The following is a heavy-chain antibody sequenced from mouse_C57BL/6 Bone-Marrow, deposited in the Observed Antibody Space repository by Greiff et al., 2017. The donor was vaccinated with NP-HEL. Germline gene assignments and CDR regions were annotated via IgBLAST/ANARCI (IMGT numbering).Heavy chain of an antibody. CDR2: INPSTGGT. Sequence: VQLQQSGPELVKPGASVKISCKASGYSFTGYYMNWVKQSPEKSLEWIGEINPSTGGTTYNQKFKAKATLTADKSSSTAYMQLSSLTYEDSAVYYCARNPSYGNSDYWGQGTTLTVSS. CDR1: GYSFTGYY. J-gene: IGHJ2*01. CDR3: ARNPSYGNSDY. V-gene: IGHV1-42*01. D-gene: IGHD2-1*01.